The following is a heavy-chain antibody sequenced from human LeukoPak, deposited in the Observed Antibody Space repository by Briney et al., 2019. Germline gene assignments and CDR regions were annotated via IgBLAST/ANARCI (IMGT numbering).Heavy chain of an antibody. CDR3: TRDRGGSFHY. CDR1: GFTFNSYW. CDR2: INGDGSST. Sequence: GGSLRLSCAASGFTFNSYWMHWVRRAPGKGLVWVSSINGDGSSTNYADAMKGRFTISRDSAKNTLYLQMNSLRAEDTAVYYCTRDRGGSFHYWGQGTLV. V-gene: IGHV3-74*01. J-gene: IGHJ4*02. D-gene: IGHD5-12*01.